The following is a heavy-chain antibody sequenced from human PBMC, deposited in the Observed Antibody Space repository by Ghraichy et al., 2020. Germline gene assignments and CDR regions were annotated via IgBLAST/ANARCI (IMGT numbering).Heavy chain of an antibody. CDR1: GGSISTPSYC. J-gene: IGHJ3*02. Sequence: SETLSLTCTVSGGSISTPSYCWVWICQRPGKERECLMTMFYTGSTTYNPSLRSRVTLSVDTYKNQFSLKLKSVTAADTAVYYCAMRYYDFWSGYSSFDIWAPGTMVTVSS. CDR2: MFYTGST. CDR3: AMRYYDFWSGYSSFDI. D-gene: IGHD3-3*01. V-gene: IGHV4-39*01.